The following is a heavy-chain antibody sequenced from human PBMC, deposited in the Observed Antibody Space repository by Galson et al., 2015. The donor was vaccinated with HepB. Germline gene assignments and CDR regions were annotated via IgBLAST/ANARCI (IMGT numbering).Heavy chain of an antibody. V-gene: IGHV3-73*01. CDR2: IRSKAANYAT. CDR1: GFTFSGSA. J-gene: IGHJ4*02. CDR3: SRLGDFSGCSSR. D-gene: IGHD6-13*01. Sequence: SLRLSCAASGFTFSGSAIHWVRQAPGKGPEWVGRIRSKAANYATAYVESLKGRFTISRDDSRNTAYLRMNNLKTEDTAVYYCSRLGDFSGCSSRWGQGTLVTVSS.